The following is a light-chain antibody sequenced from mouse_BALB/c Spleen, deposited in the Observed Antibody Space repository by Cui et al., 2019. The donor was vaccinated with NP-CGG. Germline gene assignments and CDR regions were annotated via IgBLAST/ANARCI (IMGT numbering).Light chain of an antibody. V-gene: IGLV1*01. Sequence: QAVVTQASALTTSPAATVTLTCRSSTGAVTTSNYANWVQEKPDHLFTGLIGGTNNRAPGVPARFSGSLIGDKAALTITGAQTEDEAIYFCALWYSNHWVFGGGTKLTVL. CDR2: GTN. CDR3: ALWYSNHWV. CDR1: TGAVTTSNY. J-gene: IGLJ1*01.